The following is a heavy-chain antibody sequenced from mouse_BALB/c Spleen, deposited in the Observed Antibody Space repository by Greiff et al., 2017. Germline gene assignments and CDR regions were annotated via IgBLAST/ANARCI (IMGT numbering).Heavy chain of an antibody. CDR1: GFSLTSYG. V-gene: IGHV2-2*02. J-gene: IGHJ2*01. CDR3: ARNNYFDY. CDR2: IWSGGST. Sequence: QVQLKESGPGLVQPSQSLSITCSVTGFSLTSYGLHWVRQSPGKGLEWLGVIWSGGSTDYNAAFITRLSISKDNSKSQVFFKMNSLQANDTAIYYCARNNYFDYWGQGTTLTVSA.